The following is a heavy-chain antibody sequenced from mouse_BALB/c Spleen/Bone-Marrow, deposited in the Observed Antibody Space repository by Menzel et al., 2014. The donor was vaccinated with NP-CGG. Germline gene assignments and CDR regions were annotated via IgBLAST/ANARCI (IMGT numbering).Heavy chain of an antibody. CDR3: ARFPMDY. CDR1: GFTFXDYY. Sequence: EVKLMESGGGLVQPGGSLRLSCTTSGFTFXDYYMSLVRQPPGKALEWLAFIRSKAYGYTTEYSASVRGRFTISRDNSQSILYLQMNTLRAEDSATYYCARFPMDYWGQGTSVAVSS. J-gene: IGHJ4*01. CDR2: IRSKAYGYTT. V-gene: IGHV7-3*02.